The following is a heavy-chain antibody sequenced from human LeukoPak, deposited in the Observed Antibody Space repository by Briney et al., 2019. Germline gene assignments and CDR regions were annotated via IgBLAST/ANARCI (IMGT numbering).Heavy chain of an antibody. J-gene: IGHJ6*02. CDR1: GFTFGDHA. CDR3: SRGPIQLWIHNGMDV. CDR2: IRSKAYGGTT. D-gene: IGHD5-18*01. Sequence: GGSLRLSCRAYGFTFGDHAMSWVRQAPGKGLEWVGFIRSKAYGGTTEYAASVKGRFTISRDDSISVAYLHMNSLITDDTASYYCSRGPIQLWIHNGMDVWGQGSSVTVSS. V-gene: IGHV3-49*04.